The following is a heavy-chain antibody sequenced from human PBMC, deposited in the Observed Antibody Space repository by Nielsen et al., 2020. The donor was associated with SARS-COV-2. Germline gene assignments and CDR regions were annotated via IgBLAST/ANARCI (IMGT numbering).Heavy chain of an antibody. V-gene: IGHV3-53*01. CDR2: IYSGGST. CDR3: ATSTSFDY. J-gene: IGHJ4*02. Sequence: GESLKISCAASGFTVSSNYMSWVRQAPGKGLEWVLVIYSGGSTYYADSVKGRFTISRDNSKNTLYLQMNSLRAEDTAVYYCATSTSFDYWGQGTLVTVSS. CDR1: GFTVSSNY.